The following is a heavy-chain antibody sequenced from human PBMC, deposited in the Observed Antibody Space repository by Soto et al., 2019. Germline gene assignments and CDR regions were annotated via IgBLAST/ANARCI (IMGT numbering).Heavy chain of an antibody. J-gene: IGHJ4*02. D-gene: IGHD6-13*01. CDR3: ARAVYSSSWWCYFDY. Sequence: QVQLVESGGGVVQPGRSLRLSCAASGFTFSSYGMHWVRQAPGKGLEWVAVIWYEGSNKYYADSFKGRFTISRDNSKDTQYLQMSCLRVEETAVYYCARAVYSSSWWCYFDYWGQGTLVTVSS. V-gene: IGHV3-33*01. CDR2: IWYEGSNK. CDR1: GFTFSSYG.